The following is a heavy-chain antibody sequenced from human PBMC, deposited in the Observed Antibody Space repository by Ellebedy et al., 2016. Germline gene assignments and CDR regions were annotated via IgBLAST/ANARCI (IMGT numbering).Heavy chain of an antibody. V-gene: IGHV3-21*04. D-gene: IGHD2-8*01. CDR1: GFTFRNYG. CDR2: ISRSSSYV. Sequence: GGSLRLXCVASGFTFRNYGISWVRQAPGKGLEWVSSISRSSSYVYYADSVRGRFTISRDNSEKTLYLQMSGLGAEDTAVYYCVTRHNGAFDVWGQGTRVTVSS. CDR3: VTRHNGAFDV. J-gene: IGHJ3*01.